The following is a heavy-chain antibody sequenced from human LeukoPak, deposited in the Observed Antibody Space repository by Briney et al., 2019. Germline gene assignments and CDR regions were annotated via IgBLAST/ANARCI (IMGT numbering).Heavy chain of an antibody. Sequence: GGSLRLSCAASGFIFSSHAIHWVRQAPGKGPEWVAVISYDGSNQYYADSVKGRFTISRDNSKNTLDLQMNSLRVEDTAVYYCARDNVRLATANYYYYMDVWGKGTTVTVSS. CDR3: ARDNVRLATANYYYYMDV. CDR2: ISYDGSNQ. CDR1: GFIFSSHA. J-gene: IGHJ6*03. D-gene: IGHD6-13*01. V-gene: IGHV3-30*04.